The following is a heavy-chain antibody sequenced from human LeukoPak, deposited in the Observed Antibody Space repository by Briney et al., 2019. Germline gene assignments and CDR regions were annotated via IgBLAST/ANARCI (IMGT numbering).Heavy chain of an antibody. CDR2: IYSGGST. D-gene: IGHD3-10*01. CDR3: ASSYGSGSYYYYYYYGMDV. J-gene: IGHJ6*04. V-gene: IGHV3-53*01. Sequence: GGSLRLSCAASGVTVSSNYMSWVRQAPGKGLEWVSVIYSGGSTYYADSVKGRFTISRYNSKNTLYLQINSLRAEDTAVYYCASSYGSGSYYYYYYYGMDVWGKGTTFTVSS. CDR1: GVTVSSNY.